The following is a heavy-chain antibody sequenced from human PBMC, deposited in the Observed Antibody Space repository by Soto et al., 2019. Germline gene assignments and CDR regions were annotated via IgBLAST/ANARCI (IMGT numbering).Heavy chain of an antibody. CDR3: ARHYICRGGDCYYYGMDV. CDR2: IDPSDSYI. CDR1: GYSFTKYW. J-gene: IGHJ6*02. D-gene: IGHD3-16*01. V-gene: IGHV5-10-1*01. Sequence: GESLKISCKGSGYSFTKYWISWVRQMPGKGLEWMGRIDPSDSYINYSPSFQGHVTIPADKSINTAYLQWSSLRDADTAIYYCARHYICRGGDCYYYGMDVWGQGTTVTVSS.